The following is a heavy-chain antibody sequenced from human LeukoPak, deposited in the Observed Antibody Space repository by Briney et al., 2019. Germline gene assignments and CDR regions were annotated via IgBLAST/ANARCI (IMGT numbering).Heavy chain of an antibody. V-gene: IGHV1-18*01. CDR2: ISAYNTNT. CDR1: GYTFTTYG. CDR3: ASIIRGYYYDSSGGNYPDAFNI. Sequence: ASIKVSCKASGYTFTTYGISWVRQAPGQGLEWMGWISAYNTNTNSAQKLQGRVTMTTDTSTNTAYMELRSLKSDDTAVYYCASIIRGYYYDSSGGNYPDAFNIWGQGTMVTVSS. J-gene: IGHJ3*02. D-gene: IGHD3-22*01.